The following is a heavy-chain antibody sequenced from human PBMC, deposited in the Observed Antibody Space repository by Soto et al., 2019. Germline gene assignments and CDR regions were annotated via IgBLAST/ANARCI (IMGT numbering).Heavy chain of an antibody. J-gene: IGHJ6*02. CDR3: ASHDFWSGYYQTPGDYYYYGMDV. CDR2: IIPIFGTA. V-gene: IGHV1-69*13. CDR1: GGTFSSYA. Sequence: SVKVSCKASGGTFSSYAISWVLQSPLQGLDWMGGIIPIFGTANYAQKFQGRVTITADESTSTAYMELSSLRSEDTAVYYCASHDFWSGYYQTPGDYYYYGMDVWGQGTTVTVSS. D-gene: IGHD3-3*01.